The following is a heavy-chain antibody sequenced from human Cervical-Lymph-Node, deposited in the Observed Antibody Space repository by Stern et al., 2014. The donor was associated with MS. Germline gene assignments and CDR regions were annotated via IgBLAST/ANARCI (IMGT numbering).Heavy chain of an antibody. CDR2: INPNSGAT. D-gene: IGHD1-26*01. CDR3: ARGAFKSGTYYGDH. Sequence: VQLVQSGAEVKEPGASVKVSCKASGYTFTNYYMHWVRQAPGQGLEWMGWINPNSGATNYVQKFQGWVSMTRDTSISTAYMEVSRLKSDDTAVYFCARGAFKSGTYYGDHWGQGTLVTVSS. CDR1: GYTFTNYY. V-gene: IGHV1-2*04. J-gene: IGHJ4*02.